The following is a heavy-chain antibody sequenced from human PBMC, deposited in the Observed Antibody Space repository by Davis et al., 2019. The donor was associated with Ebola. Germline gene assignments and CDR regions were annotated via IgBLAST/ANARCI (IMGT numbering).Heavy chain of an antibody. Sequence: AASVKVSCKASRYPFTPYYMHWVRQAPGQGLEWMGRIIPILNIANYAQHFQGRVTISADNSTSTAYMEVGSLRPDDTAVYYCARAQFPTTSDHWGQGTLVTVSS. V-gene: IGHV1-69*04. J-gene: IGHJ4*02. CDR2: IIPILNIA. CDR3: ARAQFPTTSDH. D-gene: IGHD1-1*01. CDR1: RYPFTPYY.